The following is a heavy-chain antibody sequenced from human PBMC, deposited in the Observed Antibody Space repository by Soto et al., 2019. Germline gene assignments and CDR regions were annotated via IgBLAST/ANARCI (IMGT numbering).Heavy chain of an antibody. J-gene: IGHJ3*02. CDR2: IWYDGSKQ. D-gene: IGHD6-19*01. CDR1: GFTFSTYA. V-gene: IGHV3-33*01. Sequence: QVQLVESGGGVVQPGRSLRLSCAASGFTFSTYAMHWVRQAPGKGLEWVAIIWYDGSKQYYADSVKGRFTISRDNSKNTLYVQMNSLRAEDTAVYYCARNLGPYNSGSQAFDIWGQGTMVTVSS. CDR3: ARNLGPYNSGSQAFDI.